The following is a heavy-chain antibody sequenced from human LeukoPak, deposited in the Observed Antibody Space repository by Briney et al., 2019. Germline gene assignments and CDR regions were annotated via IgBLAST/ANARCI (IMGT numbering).Heavy chain of an antibody. J-gene: IGHJ5*02. CDR1: GDSVSSNIAA. D-gene: IGHD3-16*01. Sequence: SQTLSLTCAISGDSVSSNIAAWTWIRQSPSRGLEWLGRTYYRSRWFYGYAVSVKSRITINPDTSKNQFSLHLNSVTPEDTAMYYCARDQGGLDPWGQGTLVTVSS. CDR3: ARDQGGLDP. V-gene: IGHV6-1*01. CDR2: TYYRSRWFY.